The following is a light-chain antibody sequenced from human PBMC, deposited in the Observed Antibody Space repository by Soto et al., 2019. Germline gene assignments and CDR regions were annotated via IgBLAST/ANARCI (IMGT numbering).Light chain of an antibody. V-gene: IGLV1-40*01. CDR1: SSNIGAGFD. Sequence: QSVLTQPPSVSGAPGQRVTISCTGSSSNIGAGFDVYWYQHLPGTAPKLLIYDNTNRPSGVSDRFSGSKSGNTASLTISGLQAEDDAEYYCCAYVGRYSFVFGTGTKLTVL. CDR3: CAYVGRYSFV. J-gene: IGLJ1*01. CDR2: DNT.